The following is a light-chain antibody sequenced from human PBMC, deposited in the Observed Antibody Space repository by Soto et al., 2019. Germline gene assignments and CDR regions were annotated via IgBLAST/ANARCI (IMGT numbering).Light chain of an antibody. J-gene: IGKJ4*01. V-gene: IGKV1-12*02. CDR3: DHTNSFPFT. Sequence: DIQMTQSPSSVSASVGDRVTITCRASQGISSWLAWYQQKPGKAPKLLLYAASILQSGVPSRFSCSRSSTAFTLTTGSLQPEGLATYYGDHTNSFPFTCGGGTKVEIK. CDR1: QGISSW. CDR2: AAS.